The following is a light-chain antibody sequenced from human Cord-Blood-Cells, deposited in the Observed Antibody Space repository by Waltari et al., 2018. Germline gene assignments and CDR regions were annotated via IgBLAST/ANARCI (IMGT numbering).Light chain of an antibody. V-gene: IGKV1-39*01. Sequence: DIQMTQSPSYMSASVGARVTITCRASQSISSYLNWYKQKPGKAPKLLIYAASSLQSGVPSRFSGSGSGTDFTLTISSLQPEDFATYYCQQSYSTPTFGQGTKVEIK. CDR1: QSISSY. CDR2: AAS. CDR3: QQSYSTPT. J-gene: IGKJ1*01.